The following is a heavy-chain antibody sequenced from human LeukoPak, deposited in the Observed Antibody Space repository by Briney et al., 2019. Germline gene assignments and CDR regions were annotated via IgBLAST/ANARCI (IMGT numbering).Heavy chain of an antibody. CDR2: IYYSGST. J-gene: IGHJ4*02. CDR3: ARSIVATKLTDY. V-gene: IGHV4-39*07. CDR1: GGSISSSSYY. D-gene: IGHD5-12*01. Sequence: SETLSLTCTVSGGSISSSSYYWGWIRQPPGKGLEWIGSIYYSGSTYYNPSLKSRVTISVDTSKNQFSLKLSSVTAADTAVYYCARSIVATKLTDYWGQGTLVTVSS.